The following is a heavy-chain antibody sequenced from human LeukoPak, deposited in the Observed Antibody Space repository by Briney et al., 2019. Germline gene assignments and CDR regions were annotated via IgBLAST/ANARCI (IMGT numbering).Heavy chain of an antibody. Sequence: GRSLRLSCAASGFTFSSYAMHWVRQAPGKGLEWVAVISYDGSNKYYADSVKGRFTISRDNSKNALYLQMNSLRAEDTAVYYCAKLPGIAAAGPFDYWGQGTLVTVSS. J-gene: IGHJ4*02. CDR2: ISYDGSNK. D-gene: IGHD6-13*01. CDR1: GFTFSSYA. CDR3: AKLPGIAAAGPFDY. V-gene: IGHV3-30*18.